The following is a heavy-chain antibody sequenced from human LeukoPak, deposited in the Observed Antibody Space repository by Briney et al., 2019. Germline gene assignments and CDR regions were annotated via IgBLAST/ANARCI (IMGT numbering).Heavy chain of an antibody. CDR1: GYTFTSYY. D-gene: IGHD2-2*02. J-gene: IGHJ3*02. V-gene: IGHV1-46*01. CDR3: ASSQLPYDAFDI. CDR2: INPSGGST. Sequence: ASVKVSCKASGYTFTSYYMHWVRQAPGQGLEWMGIINPSGGSTSYAQKFQGRVTMTRDTSTSTVYMELSSLRSEDTAVYYCASSQLPYDAFDIWGQGTMVTVSS.